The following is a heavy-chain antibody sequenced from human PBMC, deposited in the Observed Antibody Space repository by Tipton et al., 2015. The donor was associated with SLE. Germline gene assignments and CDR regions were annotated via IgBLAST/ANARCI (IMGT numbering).Heavy chain of an antibody. CDR1: GFTFSNYA. CDR3: ARGVVPYYFDL. Sequence: SLRPSCAASGFTFSNYAMNWVRQAPGKGLEWVSVIYSGAGIGTYYADFVKGRFTISRENSENTVFLQMHSLGPEDTAVYYCARGVVPYYFDLWGQGTLVTVSS. J-gene: IGHJ4*02. CDR2: IYSGAGIGT. D-gene: IGHD3-3*01. V-gene: IGHV3-23*03.